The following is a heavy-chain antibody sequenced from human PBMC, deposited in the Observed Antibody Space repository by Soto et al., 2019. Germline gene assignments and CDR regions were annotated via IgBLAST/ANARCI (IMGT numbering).Heavy chain of an antibody. D-gene: IGHD2-2*01. CDR1: GFTFNTYS. J-gene: IGHJ4*02. CDR3: TRDPHALDF. CDR2: ITSGSTRI. Sequence: EVQLVESGGGLVQPGGSLRLSCAASGFTFNTYSMNWGRQTPGKGLEWVSYITSGSTRILYADYVQGRFTISRDNAKNSLYLQMTSLRDDDTAIYYCTRDPHALDFWGQGTRVIVSS. V-gene: IGHV3-48*02.